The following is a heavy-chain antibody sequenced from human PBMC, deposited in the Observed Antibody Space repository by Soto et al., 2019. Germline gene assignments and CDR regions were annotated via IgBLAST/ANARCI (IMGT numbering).Heavy chain of an antibody. CDR2: INTAGSTK. Sequence: GGSLRLSCAASGFTFSNFERHWVRQAPGKGLEWVSYINTAGSTKYYAESVKGRFTISRDNARNSLFLQMNSLRAEDTAVYYCARAECSNPHYLTAYYSLGLDSWAQGTTDPVS. CDR3: ARAECSNPHYLTAYYSLGLDS. V-gene: IGHV3-48*03. CDR1: GFTFSNFE. J-gene: IGHJ6*02. D-gene: IGHD1-26*01.